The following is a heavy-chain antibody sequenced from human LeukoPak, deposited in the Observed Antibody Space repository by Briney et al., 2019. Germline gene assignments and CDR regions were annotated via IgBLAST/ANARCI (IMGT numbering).Heavy chain of an antibody. J-gene: IGHJ4*02. V-gene: IGHV4-39*01. CDR3: ARWTMVDFDY. Sequence: SETLSLTCTVSGGSISSSSYYWGWIRQPPGKGLEWIGSVYYSGSAYYNPSLKSRVTIFIDTSKNQFSLRLTSVTAADTAVYYCARWTMVDFDYWGQGALVTVSS. CDR2: VYYSGSA. CDR1: GGSISSSSYY. D-gene: IGHD4/OR15-4a*01.